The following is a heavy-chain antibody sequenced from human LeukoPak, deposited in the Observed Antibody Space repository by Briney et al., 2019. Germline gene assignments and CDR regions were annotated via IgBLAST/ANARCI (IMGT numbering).Heavy chain of an antibody. CDR1: GYTFTIYY. D-gene: IGHD1-26*01. CDR2: INPSGGST. Sequence: ASVRVSFKASGYTFTIYYMHWVRQAPGQGREWMGIINPSGGSTRYAQKSQGRLTMTRDMSPSTVYMELSSLRSEDTAVYYCARDAEWELRGGHFDYWGQGTLVTVSS. J-gene: IGHJ4*02. V-gene: IGHV1-46*01. CDR3: ARDAEWELRGGHFDY.